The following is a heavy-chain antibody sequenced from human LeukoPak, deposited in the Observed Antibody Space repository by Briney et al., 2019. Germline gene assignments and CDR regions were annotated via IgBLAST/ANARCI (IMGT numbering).Heavy chain of an antibody. Sequence: GGSLRLSCAASGFTFNSYEMNWVRQAPGKGLEWVSYISSSGSTIYYADSVKGRFTISRDNAKNSLYLQMNSLRAEDTAVYYCVTIDGPSALAFDIWGQGTMVTVSS. CDR3: VTIDGPSALAFDI. V-gene: IGHV3-48*03. CDR1: GFTFNSYE. CDR2: ISSSGSTI. D-gene: IGHD2-2*01. J-gene: IGHJ3*02.